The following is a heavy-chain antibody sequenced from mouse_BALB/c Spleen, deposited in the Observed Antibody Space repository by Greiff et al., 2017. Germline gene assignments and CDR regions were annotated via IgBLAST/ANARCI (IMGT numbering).Heavy chain of an antibody. V-gene: IGHV1-18*01. Sequence: EVQLQQSGPELVKPGASVKIPCKASGYTFTDYNMDWVKQSHGKSLEWIGDINPNNGGTIYNQKFKGKATLTVDKSSSTAYMELRSLTSEDTAVYYCARKEGLRRGFAYWGQGTLVTVSA. CDR1: GYTFTDYN. CDR3: ARKEGLRRGFAY. CDR2: INPNNGGT. J-gene: IGHJ3*01. D-gene: IGHD2-4*01.